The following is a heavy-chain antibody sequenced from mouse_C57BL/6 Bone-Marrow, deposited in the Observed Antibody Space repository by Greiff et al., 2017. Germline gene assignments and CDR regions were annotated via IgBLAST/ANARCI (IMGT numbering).Heavy chain of an antibody. CDR3: ERRDYDYDGFTD. CDR1: GYSFTGYY. D-gene: IGHD2-4*01. Sequence: EVQLQQSGPELVKPGASVKISCKASGYSFTGYYMNWVKQSPDQSLEWIGEIHPSTGGTTYNQKFKGKATLTVDKSSSTAYMQHSSLTSEHCAVKYYERRDYDYDGFTDWGQGTTLTVSS. J-gene: IGHJ2*01. V-gene: IGHV1-42*01. CDR2: IHPSTGGT.